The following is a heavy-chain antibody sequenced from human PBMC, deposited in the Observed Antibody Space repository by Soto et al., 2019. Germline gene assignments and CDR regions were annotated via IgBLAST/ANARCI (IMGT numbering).Heavy chain of an antibody. V-gene: IGHV1-18*01. D-gene: IGHD3-3*01. CDR3: ARGLRFLEWLTHLDY. CDR2: ISAYNGNT. CDR1: GYTFTSYG. J-gene: IGHJ4*02. Sequence: EASVKVSCKASGYTFTSYGISWVRQAPGQGLEWMRWISAYNGNTNYAQKLQGRVTMTTDTSTSTAYMELRSLRSDDTAVYYCARGLRFLEWLTHLDYWGQGTLVTVSS.